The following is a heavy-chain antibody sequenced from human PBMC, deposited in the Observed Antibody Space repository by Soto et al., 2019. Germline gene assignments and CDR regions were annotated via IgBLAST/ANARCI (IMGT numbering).Heavy chain of an antibody. CDR1: GFTFSSYA. D-gene: IGHD3-9*01. CDR2: ITGSGGYT. Sequence: EVQLLESGGGLVQPGGSLRLSCAASGFTFSSYAMSWVRQAPGKGLEWVSDITGSGGYTFYADSVTGRFTISRDNSKNTLYLQMSSLIAEDTAVYYWAKERCYDILTGPENYYYYYGMDVWGQGTTVSVSS. V-gene: IGHV3-23*01. CDR3: AKERCYDILTGPENYYYYYGMDV. J-gene: IGHJ6*02.